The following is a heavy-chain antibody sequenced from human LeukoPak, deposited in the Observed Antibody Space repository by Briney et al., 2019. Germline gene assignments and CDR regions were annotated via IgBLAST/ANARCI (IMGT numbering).Heavy chain of an antibody. D-gene: IGHD2-2*01. Sequence: PSETLSLTCTVSGVSISSGSYHWRWLRPPPGKALEGIEYIYYSGSNNYNPSLKSRVTISVDTSKNQFSLKVNSVTAADTAMYYCVKSNSRYQPWTLDIWGRGTMVTVSS. J-gene: IGHJ3*02. CDR1: GVSISSGSYH. CDR3: VKSNSRYQPWTLDI. V-gene: IGHV4-61*01. CDR2: IYYSGSN.